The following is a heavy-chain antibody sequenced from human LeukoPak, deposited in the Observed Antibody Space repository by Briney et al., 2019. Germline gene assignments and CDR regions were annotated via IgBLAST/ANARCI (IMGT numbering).Heavy chain of an antibody. V-gene: IGHV5-51*01. CDR3: ARHEIVVVPAATHYYYYYYMDV. Sequence: GESLKISCKGSGYSFTSYWIGWVRPMPGKGLEWMGIIYPGDSDTRYSPSFQAQVTLSADKYIRTPSLPWSSLKASDTAMYYCARHEIVVVPAATHYYYYYYMDVWGKGTTVTVSS. CDR1: GYSFTSYW. CDR2: IYPGDSDT. J-gene: IGHJ6*03. D-gene: IGHD2-2*01.